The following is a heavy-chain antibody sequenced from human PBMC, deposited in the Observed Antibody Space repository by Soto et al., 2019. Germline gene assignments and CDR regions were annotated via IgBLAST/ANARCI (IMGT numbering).Heavy chain of an antibody. D-gene: IGHD3-22*01. J-gene: IGHJ5*02. Sequence: GASVKVSCKASVGTFSSYAISWVRQAPGQGLEWMGGIIPIFGTANYAQKFQGRVTITADESTSTAYMELSSLRSEDTAVYYCASYYYDSSGYYNWFDPWGQGTLVTVSS. CDR3: ASYYYDSSGYYNWFDP. CDR2: IIPIFGTA. CDR1: VGTFSSYA. V-gene: IGHV1-69*13.